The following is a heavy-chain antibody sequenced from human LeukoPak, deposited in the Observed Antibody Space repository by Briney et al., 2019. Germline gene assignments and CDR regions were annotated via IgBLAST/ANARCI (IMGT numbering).Heavy chain of an antibody. J-gene: IGHJ3*02. Sequence: SETLSLTCTVSGGSISSYYWSWIRQPAGQGVEWIGRIYTSGSTNYNPSLKSRVTMSVDTSKNQFSLKLSSVTAADTAVYYCARGKKMIVVVIRFGIAFDIWGQGTMVTVSS. D-gene: IGHD3-22*01. CDR3: ARGKKMIVVVIRFGIAFDI. CDR2: IYTSGST. V-gene: IGHV4-4*07. CDR1: GGSISSYY.